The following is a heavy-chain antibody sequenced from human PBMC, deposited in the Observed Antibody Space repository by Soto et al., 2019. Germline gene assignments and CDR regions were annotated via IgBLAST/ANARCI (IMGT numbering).Heavy chain of an antibody. Sequence: QVPLVQSGAEVKKPGASVKVSCKASGYTFTSYDINWVRQATGQGLEWMGWMNPNSGNTGYAQKFQGRVTMTRNTSISTAYMELSSLRSEDTAVYYCARERGRITMVRGVLGLYNWFDPWGQGTLVTVSS. D-gene: IGHD3-10*01. CDR3: ARERGRITMVRGVLGLYNWFDP. CDR1: GYTFTSYD. J-gene: IGHJ5*02. CDR2: MNPNSGNT. V-gene: IGHV1-8*01.